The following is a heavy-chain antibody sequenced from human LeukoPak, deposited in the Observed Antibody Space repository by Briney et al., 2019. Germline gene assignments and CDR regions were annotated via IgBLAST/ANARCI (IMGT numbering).Heavy chain of an antibody. CDR1: GFTFSSYS. D-gene: IGHD3-10*01. CDR3: ARDSIYYGSGSYYRVIDY. J-gene: IGHJ4*02. Sequence: GGSLRLSCAASGFTFSSYSMNWVRQAPGKGLEWVSSISSSSYIYYADSVKGRFTISRDNAKNSLYLQMNSLRAEDTAVYYCARDSIYYGSGSYYRVIDYWGQGTLVTVSS. V-gene: IGHV3-21*01. CDR2: ISSSSYI.